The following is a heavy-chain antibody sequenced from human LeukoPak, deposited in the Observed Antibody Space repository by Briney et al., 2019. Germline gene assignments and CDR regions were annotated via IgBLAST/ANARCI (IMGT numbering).Heavy chain of an antibody. Sequence: PSETLSLTCTVSGGSISSGGYYWSWIRQHPGKGLEWIGYIYYSGSTYYNPSLKSRVTISVDTSKNQFSLKLSSVTAADTAVYYCASSGPESRSIVGAHNPFDIWGQGTMVTVSS. CDR3: ASSGPESRSIVGAHNPFDI. J-gene: IGHJ3*02. D-gene: IGHD1-26*01. V-gene: IGHV4-31*03. CDR1: GGSISSGGYY. CDR2: IYYSGST.